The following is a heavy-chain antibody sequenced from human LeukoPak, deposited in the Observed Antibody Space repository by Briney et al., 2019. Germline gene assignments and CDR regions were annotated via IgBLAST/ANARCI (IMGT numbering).Heavy chain of an antibody. CDR2: IYYSGGT. CDR1: GGSISSYY. J-gene: IGHJ6*03. V-gene: IGHV4-59*01. Sequence: PSETLSLTCTVSGGSISSYYWNWIRQPPGKGLEWIGYIYYSGGTDYNPSLKSRVTISEDTSKNQFSLKLDSVTAADTAVYYCARVPHSYGRVNYYYYYMDVWGKGTTVTVSS. D-gene: IGHD5-18*01. CDR3: ARVPHSYGRVNYYYYYMDV.